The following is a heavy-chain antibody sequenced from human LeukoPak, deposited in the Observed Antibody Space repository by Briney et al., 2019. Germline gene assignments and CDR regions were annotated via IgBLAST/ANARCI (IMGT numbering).Heavy chain of an antibody. Sequence: GGSLRLSCVATGFTFSTYWMHWVRQAPGKGLVWVSRVSADGSTTIYADSVKGRLTISRDNGINTVYLQMNSLRAEDTAVYYCARGFDGYPFGWWFDPWGQGTLVTVSS. CDR1: GFTFSTYW. J-gene: IGHJ5*02. V-gene: IGHV3-74*01. D-gene: IGHD5-24*01. CDR2: VSADGSTT. CDR3: ARGFDGYPFGWWFDP.